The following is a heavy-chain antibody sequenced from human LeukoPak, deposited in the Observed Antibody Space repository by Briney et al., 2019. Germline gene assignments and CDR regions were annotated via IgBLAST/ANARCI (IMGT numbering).Heavy chain of an antibody. CDR3: ARDYGSRFLEWLHYFDY. V-gene: IGHV3-11*04. CDR2: ISSSGSTI. J-gene: IGHJ4*02. D-gene: IGHD3-3*01. CDR1: GFTVSTNY. Sequence: GGSLRLSCAVSGFTVSTNYMSWVRQAPGKGLEWVSYISSSGSTIYYADSVKGRFTISRDNAKNSLYLQMNSLRGEDTAVYYCARDYGSRFLEWLHYFDYWGQGTLVTVSS.